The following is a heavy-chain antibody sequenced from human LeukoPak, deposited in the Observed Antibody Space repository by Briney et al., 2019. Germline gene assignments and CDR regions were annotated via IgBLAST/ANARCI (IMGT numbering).Heavy chain of an antibody. V-gene: IGHV4-34*01. D-gene: IGHD3-22*01. J-gene: IGHJ4*02. CDR1: GGSFSGYY. Sequence: PSETLSLTCAVYGGSFSGYYWSWIRQPPGKGLEWIGEINHSGSTNYNPSLKSRVTISVDTSKNQFSLKLSSVTAADTAVYYCARRALDSSGSFDYWGQGTLVTVSS. CDR3: ARRALDSSGSFDY. CDR2: INHSGST.